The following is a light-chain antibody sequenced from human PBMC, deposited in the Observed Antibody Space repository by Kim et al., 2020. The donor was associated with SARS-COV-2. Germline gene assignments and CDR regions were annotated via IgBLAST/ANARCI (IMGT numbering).Light chain of an antibody. J-gene: IGLJ2*01. CDR1: SRHIGGKNR. CDR3: CTYTSTRTRV. CDR2: EFT. Sequence: GQSVANPLTRTSRHIGGKNRVYRYQQPPGTAPKPRIYEFTNRPSGAPDRFSRSKASNTASLAISGLQAEDEADYYCCTYTSTRTRVFGGGTQLTVL. V-gene: IGLV2-18*02.